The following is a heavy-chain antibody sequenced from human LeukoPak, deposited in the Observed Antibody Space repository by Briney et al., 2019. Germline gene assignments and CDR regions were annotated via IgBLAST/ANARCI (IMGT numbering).Heavy chain of an antibody. V-gene: IGHV1-69*01. D-gene: IGHD3-9*01. CDR3: ARSYYDKGDWFDP. CDR1: GGTFSSYA. J-gene: IGHJ5*02. CDR2: IIPIFGTA. Sequence: SVKVSCKASGGTFSSYAISWVRQAPGQGLEWMGGIIPIFGTANYAQEFQGRVTITADESTSTAYMELSSLRSEDTAVYYCARSYYDKGDWFDPWGQGTLVTVPS.